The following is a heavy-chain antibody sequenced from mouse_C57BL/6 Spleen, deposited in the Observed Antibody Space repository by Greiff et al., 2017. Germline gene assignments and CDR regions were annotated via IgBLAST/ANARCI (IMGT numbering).Heavy chain of an antibody. V-gene: IGHV1-61*01. CDR1: GYTFTSYW. CDR2: IYPSDSET. D-gene: IGHD1-1*01. CDR3: ARAHYDYFDY. J-gene: IGHJ2*01. Sequence: QVQLQQPGAELVRPGSSVKLSCKASGYTFTSYWMDWVKQRPGQGLEWIGNIYPSDSETHYNQKFKDKATLTVDKSSSTAYMQLSSLTSEDSAVYYCARAHYDYFDYWGQGTTLTVSS.